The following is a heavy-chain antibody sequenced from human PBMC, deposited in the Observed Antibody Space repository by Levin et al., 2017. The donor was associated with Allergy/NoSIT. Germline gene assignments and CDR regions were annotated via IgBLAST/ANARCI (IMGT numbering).Heavy chain of an antibody. Sequence: GGSLRLSCATSGFSVSHIYMSWVRQAPGKGLEWVSVIYNGGSTYYADSVKGRFTISRDNSKNMLYLQMNNLRAEDTAVYFAVFGSSDWGLGTLVTVSS. CDR1: GFSVSHIY. CDR3: VFGSSD. D-gene: IGHD3-10*01. J-gene: IGHJ4*02. CDR2: IYNGGST. V-gene: IGHV3-53*01.